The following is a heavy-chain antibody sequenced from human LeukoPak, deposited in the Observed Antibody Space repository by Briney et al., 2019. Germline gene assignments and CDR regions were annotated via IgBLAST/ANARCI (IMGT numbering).Heavy chain of an antibody. J-gene: IGHJ3*02. CDR1: GFMFSSYW. CDR3: ARGPGAFDI. V-gene: IGHV3-74*01. D-gene: IGHD2-2*01. CDR2: INSDGSST. Sequence: GGSLRLSCVASGFMFSSYWMNWVRQAPGKGLVWVSRINSDGSSTSYADSVKGRFTISRDNAKNTLFLQMNSLRAEDTAAYYCARGPGAFDIWGQGTMVTVSS.